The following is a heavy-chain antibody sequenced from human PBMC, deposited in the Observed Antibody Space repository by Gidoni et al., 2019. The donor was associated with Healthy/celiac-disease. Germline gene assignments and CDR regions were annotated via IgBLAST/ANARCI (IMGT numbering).Heavy chain of an antibody. CDR2: IYSGGST. Sequence: EVQLVESGGGLVQPGGSLRLSCAASGFTVSSNYMSWVRQAPGKGLEWVSVIYSGGSTYYADSVKGRFTISRDNSKNTLYLQMNSLRAEDTAVYYCARELLSYDILTVDYWGQGTLVTVSS. CDR3: ARELLSYDILTVDY. V-gene: IGHV3-66*01. J-gene: IGHJ4*02. D-gene: IGHD3-9*01. CDR1: GFTVSSNY.